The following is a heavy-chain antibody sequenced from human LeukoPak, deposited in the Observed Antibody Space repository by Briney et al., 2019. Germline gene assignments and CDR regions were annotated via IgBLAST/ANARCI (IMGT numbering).Heavy chain of an antibody. CDR1: GYSLIVYY. Sequence: SVNLSFTGSGYSLIVYYIEMVWQPPGQGLGWMWCINIRTGDTNYAPQFQGRLTMARDTSISTVFMELSRLTSDDTAVYFCARDWELRNSQGGLDNWGQGTLVTVSS. J-gene: IGHJ4*02. CDR2: INIRTGDT. CDR3: ARDWELRNSQGGLDN. D-gene: IGHD3-10*01. V-gene: IGHV1-2*02.